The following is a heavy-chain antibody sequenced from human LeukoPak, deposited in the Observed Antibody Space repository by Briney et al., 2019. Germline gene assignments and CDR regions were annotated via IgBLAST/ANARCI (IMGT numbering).Heavy chain of an antibody. J-gene: IGHJ4*02. CDR1: GGSIGAYY. Sequence: SETLSLTCTVSGGSIGAYYWSWIRQPPGKGLQWIGCIYYSGTTNYNPSLNSRVTMSIDTSKNQFSLKLSSLTAADTAVYYCARRGGSESYLFDYWGQGTLVIVS. V-gene: IGHV4-59*08. CDR2: IYYSGTT. CDR3: ARRGGSESYLFDY. D-gene: IGHD3-10*01.